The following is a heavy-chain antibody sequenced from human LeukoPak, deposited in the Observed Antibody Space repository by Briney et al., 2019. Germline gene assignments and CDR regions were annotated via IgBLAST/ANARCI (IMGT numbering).Heavy chain of an antibody. J-gene: IGHJ4*02. CDR3: ASTTSGSYWVYLDY. CDR2: ISAYNGNT. D-gene: IGHD1-26*01. V-gene: IGHV1-18*01. Sequence: ASVKVSCKASGYTFTSYGISWVRQAPRQGLEWMGWISAYNGNTNYAQKLQGRVTMTTDTSTSTAYMELSSLRSEDTAVYYCASTTSGSYWVYLDYWGQGTLVTVSS. CDR1: GYTFTSYG.